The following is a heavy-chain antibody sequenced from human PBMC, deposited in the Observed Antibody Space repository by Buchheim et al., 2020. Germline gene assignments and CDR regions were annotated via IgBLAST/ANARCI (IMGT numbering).Heavy chain of an antibody. J-gene: IGHJ3*02. CDR1: GFTFSSYA. Sequence: EVQLLESGGGLVQPGGSLRLSCAASGFTFSSYAMSWVRQAPGKGLEWVSAISGSGGSTYYADSVKGRFTISRDNSKNQTYLQMNSLRAEDTAVYYCRGYYYDSSGYYYGDAFDIWGQGT. CDR2: ISGSGGST. D-gene: IGHD3-22*01. V-gene: IGHV3-23*01. CDR3: RGYYYDSSGYYYGDAFDI.